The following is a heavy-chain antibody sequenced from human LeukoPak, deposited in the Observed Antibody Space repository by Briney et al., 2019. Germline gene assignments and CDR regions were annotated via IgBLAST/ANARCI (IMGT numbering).Heavy chain of an antibody. D-gene: IGHD5-18*01. Sequence: GESLKISCTASGYTFNTYWIGWVRQMPGKGLQWMGIIYPGDSDTRYNPSFEGQVTISADKSISTAYLQWSSLKASDTAMYYCARHAQTYSYGYGFDPWGQGTLVTVSS. CDR1: GYTFNTYW. V-gene: IGHV5-51*01. J-gene: IGHJ5*02. CDR3: ARHAQTYSYGYGFDP. CDR2: IYPGDSDT.